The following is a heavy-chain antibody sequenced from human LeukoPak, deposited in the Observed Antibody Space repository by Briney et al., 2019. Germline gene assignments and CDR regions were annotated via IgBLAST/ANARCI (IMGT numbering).Heavy chain of an antibody. J-gene: IGHJ4*02. Sequence: GGSLRLSCAASGFTFSSYSMNWVRQAPGKGLEWVSSISSSSSYIYYADSVKGRFTISRDNAKNSLYLQMNSLRAEDTAVYYCARVGFWSITMVRGALDYWGQGTLVTVSS. CDR3: ARVGFWSITMVRGALDY. CDR2: ISSSSSYI. CDR1: GFTFSSYS. D-gene: IGHD3-10*01. V-gene: IGHV3-21*01.